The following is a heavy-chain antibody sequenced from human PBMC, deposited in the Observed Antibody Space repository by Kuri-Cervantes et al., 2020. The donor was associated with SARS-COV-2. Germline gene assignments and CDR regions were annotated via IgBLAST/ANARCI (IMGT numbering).Heavy chain of an antibody. CDR3: ARVELRFLEWLPGPYYYYMDV. D-gene: IGHD3-3*01. CDR2: IIPIFGTA. V-gene: IGHV1-69*13. Sequence: SVKVSCKASGGTFSSYAISWVRQAPGQGLEWMGGIIPIFGTANYAQKFQGRVTITADESTSTAYMELSSLRSEDTAVYYCARVELRFLEWLPGPYYYYMDVWGKGTTVTVSS. J-gene: IGHJ6*03. CDR1: GGTFSSYA.